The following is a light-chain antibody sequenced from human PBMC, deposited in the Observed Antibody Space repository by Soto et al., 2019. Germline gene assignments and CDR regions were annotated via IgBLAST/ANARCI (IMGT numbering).Light chain of an antibody. CDR3: QQYKNWPPLT. CDR1: QSVTYN. CDR2: GAF. V-gene: IGKV3-15*01. Sequence: EIVMTQSPATLSLSPGETATLSCRASQSVTYNFAWYQQKPGHAPRLLIYGAFTRATGIPARFSGSRSWTEFTLTISSLQSEEVAVYYCQQYKNWPPLTFGGGTKVEIK. J-gene: IGKJ4*01.